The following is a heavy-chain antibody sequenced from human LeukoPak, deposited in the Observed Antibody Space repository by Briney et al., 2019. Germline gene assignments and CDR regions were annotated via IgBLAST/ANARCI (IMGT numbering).Heavy chain of an antibody. J-gene: IGHJ4*02. Sequence: QPGRSLRLSCAASGFTFSSYAMSWVRQAPGKGLEWVSGISGSGGSTYYADSVKGRFTISRDNSRNTLYLQMNSPRAEDTAVYYCAILPGYSSGWYEVNYWGQGTLVTVSS. V-gene: IGHV3-23*01. CDR1: GFTFSSYA. CDR3: AILPGYSSGWYEVNY. D-gene: IGHD6-13*01. CDR2: ISGSGGST.